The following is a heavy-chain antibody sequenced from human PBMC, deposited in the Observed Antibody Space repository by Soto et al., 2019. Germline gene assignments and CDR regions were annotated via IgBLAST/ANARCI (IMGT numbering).Heavy chain of an antibody. Sequence: QVHLVQSGAEVKKPGASVKVSCKGSGYDFTTYGITWVRQAPGQGLEWMAWISAHNGNTDYAQKLQGRVTVTRDTSTSTAYMELRSLRSDDPAMYYCARGRYGDYGGQGALVTVSS. V-gene: IGHV1-18*01. CDR2: ISAHNGNT. J-gene: IGHJ4*02. CDR3: ARGRYGDY. D-gene: IGHD1-1*01. CDR1: GYDFTTYG.